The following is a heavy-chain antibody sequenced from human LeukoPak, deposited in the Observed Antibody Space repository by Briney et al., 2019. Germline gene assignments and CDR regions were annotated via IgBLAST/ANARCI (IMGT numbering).Heavy chain of an antibody. CDR2: INPNSGGT. CDR1: GYTFTGYY. J-gene: IGHJ3*02. CDR3: ARERGRLLAVAGTGTRLDDAFDI. V-gene: IGHV1-2*04. Sequence: ASVKVSCKASGYTFTGYYMHWLRQAPGQGLEWMGWINPNSGGTNYAQKFQGWVTMTRDTSISTAYMELSRLRSDDTAVYYCARERGRLLAVAGTGTRLDDAFDIWGQGTMVTVSS. D-gene: IGHD6-19*01.